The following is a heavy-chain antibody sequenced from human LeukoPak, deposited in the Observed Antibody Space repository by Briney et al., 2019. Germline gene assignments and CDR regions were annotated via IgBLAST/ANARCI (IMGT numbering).Heavy chain of an antibody. D-gene: IGHD3/OR15-3a*01. V-gene: IGHV3-48*01. CDR1: GFIFSNYS. CDR2: ISSSSRTM. CDR3: ARGDSRLDY. J-gene: IGHJ4*02. Sequence: GGSXXXXXAASGFIFSNYSMNWVRXAPGKGLXWVSYISSSSRTMYYADSVKGRFTISRDNAKNSLYLQMNSLRAEDTAVYYCARGDSRLDYWGQGTLVTVSS.